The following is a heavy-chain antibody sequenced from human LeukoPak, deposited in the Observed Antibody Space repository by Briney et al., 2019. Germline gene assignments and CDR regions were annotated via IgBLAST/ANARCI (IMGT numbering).Heavy chain of an antibody. V-gene: IGHV1-2*02. CDR3: ARGVLRYFDWLVSANWFDP. D-gene: IGHD3-9*01. CDR2: INPNSGGT. J-gene: IGHJ5*02. CDR1: GYTFTGYY. Sequence: ASVKVSCKASGYTFTGYYMHWVRQAPGQGLEWMGWINPNSGGTSYAQKFQGRVTMTRDTSISTAYMELSRLRSDDTAVYYCARGVLRYFDWLVSANWFDPWGQGTLVTVSS.